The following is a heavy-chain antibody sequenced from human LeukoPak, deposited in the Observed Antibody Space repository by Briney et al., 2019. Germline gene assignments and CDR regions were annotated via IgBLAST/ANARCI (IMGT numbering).Heavy chain of an antibody. J-gene: IGHJ5*02. V-gene: IGHV1-18*01. D-gene: IGHD1-7*01. CDR3: ARDSGTIPDNWFDP. CDR1: DYAFTSYG. CDR2: ISPYSDNT. Sequence: GASVKVSCKASDYAFTSYGISWVRQAPGQGFEWMGWISPYSDNTNYAQNLQGRVTMTTDTSTSTAYMELSSLRSEDTAVYYCARDSGTIPDNWFDPWGQGTLVTVSS.